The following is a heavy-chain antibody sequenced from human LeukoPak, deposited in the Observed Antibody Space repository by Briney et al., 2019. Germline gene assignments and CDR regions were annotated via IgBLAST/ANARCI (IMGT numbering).Heavy chain of an antibody. D-gene: IGHD1-26*01. V-gene: IGHV4-34*01. Sequence: SETLSLTCAVYGGSFSGYYWSWIRQPPGKGLEWIGEINHSGSTNYNPSLKSRVTISVDTSKNQFSLKLSSVTAADTAVYYCARDSGSYSFTWGQGTLVTVSS. CDR2: INHSGST. CDR1: GGSFSGYY. J-gene: IGHJ5*02. CDR3: ARDSGSYSFT.